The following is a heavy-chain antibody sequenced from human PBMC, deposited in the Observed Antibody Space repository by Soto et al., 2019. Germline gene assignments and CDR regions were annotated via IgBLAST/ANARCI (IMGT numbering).Heavy chain of an antibody. Sequence: ASVKVSCKASGYTFTSYYMHWVRQAPGQGLEWMGWINPNSGGTNYAQKFQGRVTMTRDTSISTAYMELSRLRSDDTAVYYCARPLVGATSHDAFDIWGQGTMVTVSS. CDR3: ARPLVGATSHDAFDI. D-gene: IGHD1-26*01. J-gene: IGHJ3*02. V-gene: IGHV1-2*02. CDR1: GYTFTSYY. CDR2: INPNSGGT.